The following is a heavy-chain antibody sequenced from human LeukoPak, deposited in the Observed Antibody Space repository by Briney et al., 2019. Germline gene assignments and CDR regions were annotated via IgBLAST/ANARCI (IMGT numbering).Heavy chain of an antibody. V-gene: IGHV1-18*01. Sequence: GVSVKVSCKASGYTFTSYGISWVRQAPGQGLEWMGWISAYNGNTNYAQKLQGRVTMTTDTSTSTAYMELRSLRSDDTAVYYCARDQARVDIVPDGNAFDIWGQGTMVTVSS. CDR2: ISAYNGNT. CDR3: ARDQARVDIVPDGNAFDI. CDR1: GYTFTSYG. J-gene: IGHJ3*02. D-gene: IGHD5-12*01.